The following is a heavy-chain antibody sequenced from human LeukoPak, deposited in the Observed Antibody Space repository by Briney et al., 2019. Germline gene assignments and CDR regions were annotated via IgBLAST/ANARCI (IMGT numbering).Heavy chain of an antibody. D-gene: IGHD3-22*01. CDR3: ASGYYSDGSGYSPADY. J-gene: IGHJ4*02. V-gene: IGHV1-18*01. CDR1: GYIFSNFFSSYG. CDR2: ISPYNGKT. Sequence: ASVKVSCKASGYIFSNFFSSYGITWVRQAPGQGLEWMGWISPYNGKTKFAQKFQGIVTMTTGTSTSTAYMELRRLRSDDTAVYYSASGYYSDGSGYSPADYWGQGTRVTVSS.